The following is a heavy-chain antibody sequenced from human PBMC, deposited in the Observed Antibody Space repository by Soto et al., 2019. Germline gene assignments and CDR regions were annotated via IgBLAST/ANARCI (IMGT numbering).Heavy chain of an antibody. CDR2: ISTSGSTL. D-gene: IGHD2-2*01. V-gene: IGHV3-11*01. CDR3: ARFQLLFVSYYGMDV. J-gene: IGHJ6*02. Sequence: GGSLRLSCAASGFTFSDFYMSWIRQAPGKGLEWVSYISTSGSTLYYADSVKGRFTISRDNAKNSLYLQMNSLRAEDTAVYYCARFQLLFVSYYGMDVWGQGTTVTVSS. CDR1: GFTFSDFY.